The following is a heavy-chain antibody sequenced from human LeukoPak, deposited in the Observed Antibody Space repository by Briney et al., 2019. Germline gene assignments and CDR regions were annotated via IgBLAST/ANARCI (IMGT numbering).Heavy chain of an antibody. D-gene: IGHD5-18*01. J-gene: IGHJ4*02. CDR1: GYTFTSYA. Sequence: ASVKVSCKASGYTFTSYAMHWVRQAPGQRLEWMGWINAGNGNTKYSQKFQGRVTITRDTSASTAYMELSSLRSEDTAVYYCATWSTRYSYGASYFDYWGQGTLVTVSS. V-gene: IGHV1-3*01. CDR3: ATWSTRYSYGASYFDY. CDR2: INAGNGNT.